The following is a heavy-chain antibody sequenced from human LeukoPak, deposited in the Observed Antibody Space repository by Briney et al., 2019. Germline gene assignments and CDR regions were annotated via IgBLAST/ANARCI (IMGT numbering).Heavy chain of an antibody. J-gene: IGHJ4*02. Sequence: SETLSLTCTVSGGSISSYYWSWIRQPPGKGPEWIGYVYYTGSTNYNSSLKSRVTISVDTSKNQFSLKLSSVTAADTAVYYCARHSLKYELLSHFDFWGQGTLVAVSS. CDR1: GGSISSYY. D-gene: IGHD2-2*01. CDR2: VYYTGST. CDR3: ARHSLKYELLSHFDF. V-gene: IGHV4-59*08.